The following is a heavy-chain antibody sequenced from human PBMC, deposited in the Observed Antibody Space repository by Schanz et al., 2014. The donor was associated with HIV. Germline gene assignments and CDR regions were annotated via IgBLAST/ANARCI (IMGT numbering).Heavy chain of an antibody. D-gene: IGHD2-2*01. Sequence: EVHLVNSGGGLVQPGGSLRLSCVASGFIFSSYDMHWVRQGTGEGPEWVSAIGTGGDTYYSGSVKGRFTISRDNAKNTLYLQMNSLRAEDTAVYYCARDGAMAFSLGMDVWGQGTTVTVS. CDR3: ARDGAMAFSLGMDV. V-gene: IGHV3-13*01. J-gene: IGHJ6*02. CDR1: GFIFSSYD. CDR2: IGTGGDT.